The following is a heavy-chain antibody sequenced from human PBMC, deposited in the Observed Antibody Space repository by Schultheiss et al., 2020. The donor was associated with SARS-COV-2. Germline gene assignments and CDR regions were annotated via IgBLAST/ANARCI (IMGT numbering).Heavy chain of an antibody. CDR3: ARVGPGLAGSQSYYYYGMDV. CDR1: GGSISSGSYY. D-gene: IGHD3-10*01. Sequence: SETLSLTCTVSGGSISSGSYYWGWIRQPPGKGLEWIGSIYHSGSTYYNPSLKSRVTISVDTSKNQFSLKLSSVTAADTAVYYCARVGPGLAGSQSYYYYGMDVWGQGTTVTVYS. J-gene: IGHJ6*02. CDR2: IYHSGST. V-gene: IGHV4-39*07.